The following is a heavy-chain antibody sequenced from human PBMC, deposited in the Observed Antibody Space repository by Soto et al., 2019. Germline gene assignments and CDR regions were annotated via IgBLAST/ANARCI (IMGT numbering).Heavy chain of an antibody. CDR1: GFTFNTYW. J-gene: IGHJ5*02. CDR3: TTVATNSYNWLDP. CDR2: INSDGTRT. Sequence: EVQLVESGGTLVQPGGSLRLSCAASGFTFNTYWMHWVRQAPGTGLVWVSSINSDGTRTTYADSVKGRFNISRDNAKNTVYLQMNSLRAEDTAVYYCTTVATNSYNWLDPWGQGTLVTVSS. V-gene: IGHV3-74*01. D-gene: IGHD5-12*01.